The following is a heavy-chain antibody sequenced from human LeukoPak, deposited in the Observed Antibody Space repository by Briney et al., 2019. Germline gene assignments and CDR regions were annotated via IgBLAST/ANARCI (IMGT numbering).Heavy chain of an antibody. D-gene: IGHD3-22*01. CDR2: ISGSGGST. CDR3: AKDELDSSGYYTGDY. Sequence: GGSLRLSCAASGFTFSSYAMSWVRQAPGKGLEWVSAISGSGGSTYYAGSVKGRFTISRDNSKNTLYLQMNSLRAEDTAVYYCAKDELDSSGYYTGDYWGQGTLVTVSS. J-gene: IGHJ4*02. CDR1: GFTFSSYA. V-gene: IGHV3-23*01.